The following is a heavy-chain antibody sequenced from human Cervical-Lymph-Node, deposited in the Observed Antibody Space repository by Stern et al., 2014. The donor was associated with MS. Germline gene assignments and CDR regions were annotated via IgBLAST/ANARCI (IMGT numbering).Heavy chain of an antibody. CDR2: ISGSGGQ. V-gene: IGHV4-61*02. J-gene: IGHJ6*02. CDR1: GGSISSRIYY. Sequence: QVQLQESGPGLVKPSQTLSLTCTVSGGSISSRIYYWSWIRQAAGKGLEWIGRISGSGGQNYKPSLGSRATISVDTAKNQIPLRLSSVTAADTAVYFCAATQPLMGEDGSRLEAIDYYYGMDVWGQGTTVTVSS. D-gene: IGHD3-16*01. CDR3: AATQPLMGEDGSRLEAIDYYYGMDV.